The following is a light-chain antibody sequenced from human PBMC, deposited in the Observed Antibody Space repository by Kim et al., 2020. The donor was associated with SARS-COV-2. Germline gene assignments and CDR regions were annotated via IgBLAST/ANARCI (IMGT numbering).Light chain of an antibody. CDR2: SNN. CDR3: AAWDDSLNGRV. J-gene: IGLJ3*02. Sequence: GQRVAISCSGSSSNIGRNTVNWYQQLPGTAPKLLIYSNNQRPSGVPYRFSDSKSGTSASLAISGLQSEDEADYYCAAWDDSLNGRVFGGGTKVTVL. V-gene: IGLV1-44*01. CDR1: SSNIGRNT.